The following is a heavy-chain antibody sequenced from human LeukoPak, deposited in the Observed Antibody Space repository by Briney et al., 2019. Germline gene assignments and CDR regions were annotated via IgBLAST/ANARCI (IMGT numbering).Heavy chain of an antibody. CDR3: TTDDFYDSN. D-gene: IGHD3-10*01. J-gene: IGHJ4*02. Sequence: PGGSLRLSCAASGFTFSYAWMTWVRQAPGKGLEWVGRIKSKPVGGTTDYAAPVKGRFTISRDDSKNTLYLQMNSLKTEDTAVYYCTTDDFYDSNWGQGTLVTVSS. CDR1: GFTFSYAW. V-gene: IGHV3-15*01. CDR2: IKSKPVGGTT.